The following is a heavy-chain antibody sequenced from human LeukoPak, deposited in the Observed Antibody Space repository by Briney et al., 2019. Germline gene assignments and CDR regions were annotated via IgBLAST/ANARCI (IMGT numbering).Heavy chain of an antibody. CDR3: AKGHSDYGTGFDC. CDR1: GLTFKNFA. V-gene: IGHV3-23*01. CDR2: ISGTGEKT. D-gene: IGHD5-12*01. Sequence: GGSLRLSCAASGLTFKNFAMSWVRQAPGQGLESVLVISGTGEKTYYADSVKGRFTISRDNSQNTLYLQMYSLRAEDTAVYYCAKGHSDYGTGFDCWGQGTLVTVAS. J-gene: IGHJ4*02.